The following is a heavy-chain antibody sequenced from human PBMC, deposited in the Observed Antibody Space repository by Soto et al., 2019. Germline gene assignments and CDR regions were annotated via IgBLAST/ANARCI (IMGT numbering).Heavy chain of an antibody. CDR2: IYYSGST. CDR3: ARSRVEEYSSSWFNGMDV. J-gene: IGHJ6*02. Sequence: ASETLSLTCTVSGGSISSYYWSWIRQPPGKGLEWIGYIYYSGSTNYNPSLKSRVTISVDTSKNQFSLKLGSVTAADTAVYYCARSRVEEYSSSWFNGMDVWGQGTTVTVSS. V-gene: IGHV4-59*01. D-gene: IGHD6-13*01. CDR1: GGSISSYY.